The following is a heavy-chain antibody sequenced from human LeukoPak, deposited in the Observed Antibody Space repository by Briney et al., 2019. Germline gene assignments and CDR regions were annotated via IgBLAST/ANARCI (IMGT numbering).Heavy chain of an antibody. CDR1: GGSISSGDYY. V-gene: IGHV4-30-4*02. CDR3: ARDLYGSGSSYFDY. D-gene: IGHD3-10*01. Sequence: SDTLSLTCTVSGGSISSGDYYWSWIRQPPGKGLEWIGYIYYSGSTYYNPSLKSRVTISVDTSKNQFSLKLSSVTAADTAVYYCARDLYGSGSSYFDYWGQGTLVTVSS. CDR2: IYYSGST. J-gene: IGHJ4*02.